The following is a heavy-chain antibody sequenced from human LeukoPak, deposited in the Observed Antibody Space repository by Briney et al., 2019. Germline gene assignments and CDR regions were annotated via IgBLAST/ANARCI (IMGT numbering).Heavy chain of an antibody. CDR3: AKGMRTAKFDAFDI. CDR1: GVTFDDYT. CDR2: ISWDGGST. J-gene: IGHJ3*02. V-gene: IGHV3-43*01. Sequence: GGSLRLSCAASGVTFDDYTMHWVRQAPGKGLEWVSLISWDGGSTYYADSVKGRFTISRDNSKNSLYLQMNSLRTEDTALYYCAKGMRTAKFDAFDIWGQGTMVTVSS.